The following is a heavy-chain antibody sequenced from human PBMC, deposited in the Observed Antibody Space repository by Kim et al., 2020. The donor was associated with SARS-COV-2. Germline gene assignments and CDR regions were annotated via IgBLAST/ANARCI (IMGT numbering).Heavy chain of an antibody. CDR2: INNRGVT. V-gene: IGHV4-34*01. CDR3: ARGRRNYSGSGSHWFDP. J-gene: IGHJ5*02. D-gene: IGHD3-10*01. CDR1: NGSFSGDF. Sequence: SETLSLTCGVYNGSFSGDFWSWLRQPPGKGLEWIGEINNRGVTDSNPSLKSRAIISVDSSRDQFSLRMTSVTAADTAVYYCARGRRNYSGSGSHWFDPWG.